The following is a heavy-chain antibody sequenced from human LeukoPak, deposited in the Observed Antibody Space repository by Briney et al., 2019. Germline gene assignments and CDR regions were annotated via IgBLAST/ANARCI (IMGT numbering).Heavy chain of an antibody. D-gene: IGHD1-14*01. CDR2: IKQDGSDK. Sequence: GGSLRLSCAASGFTFSNYGMSWVRQAPGKGLEWVANIKQDGSDKDYVDSVKGRFTISRDNAKNSLYLQMNSLRAEDTAVFHCARGRKFYDYWGQGTLVSVSS. V-gene: IGHV3-7*04. CDR3: ARGRKFYDY. J-gene: IGHJ4*02. CDR1: GFTFSNYG.